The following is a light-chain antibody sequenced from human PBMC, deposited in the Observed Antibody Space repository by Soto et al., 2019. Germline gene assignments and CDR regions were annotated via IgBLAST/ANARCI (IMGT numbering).Light chain of an antibody. V-gene: IGKV1-39*01. J-gene: IGKJ1*01. Sequence: DIQMTQSPSSLSASVGDRVTITCRASQKISSYLNWYQHKPGKAPKLLIYAASTLQSGVPSKFSGSGSGTDFTLTISSLQPEDPATYYCQQSYSTPWTSGQGTKVEIK. CDR1: QKISSY. CDR2: AAS. CDR3: QQSYSTPWT.